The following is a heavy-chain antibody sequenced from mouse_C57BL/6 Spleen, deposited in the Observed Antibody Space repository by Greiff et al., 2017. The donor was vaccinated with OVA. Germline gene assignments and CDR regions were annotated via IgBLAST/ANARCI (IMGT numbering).Heavy chain of an antibody. CDR2: IDPDTGGT. Sequence: QVQLQQSGAELVRPGASVTLSCKASGYTFTDYEMHWVKQTPVHGLEWIGAIDPDTGGTAYNQKFKGKAILTADKSSSTAYMELRSLTSEDSAVYYCTRYPLNYYGSSFDYWGQGTTLTVSS. D-gene: IGHD1-1*01. CDR3: TRYPLNYYGSSFDY. J-gene: IGHJ2*01. CDR1: GYTFTDYE. V-gene: IGHV1-15*01.